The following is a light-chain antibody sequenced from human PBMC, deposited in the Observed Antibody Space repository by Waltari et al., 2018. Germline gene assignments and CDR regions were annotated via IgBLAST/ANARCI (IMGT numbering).Light chain of an antibody. CDR3: ATWDDSLDGPV. Sequence: QSVLTQPPSASGTPGQRVNISCSGGRSNIGSNPVVWYRQVPGPAPKLLIHSSRWRPSGGRDRFSGSESGPSASLDISGLQAEDEVDDFCATWDDSLDGPVFGGGTKLTVL. CDR2: SSR. CDR1: RSNIGSNP. V-gene: IGLV1-44*01. J-gene: IGLJ3*02.